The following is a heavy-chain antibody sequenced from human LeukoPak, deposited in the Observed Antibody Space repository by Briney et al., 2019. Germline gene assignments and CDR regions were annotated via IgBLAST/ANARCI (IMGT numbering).Heavy chain of an antibody. Sequence: GGSLRLSCAASGFTFSSYAMSWVRQAHGKGLEWVSAISGSGGSTYYADSLKGRFTTSRDNSKNTLYLQMNRLRAEDTGVYYCAKYGVSIDYWGQGTLVTVSS. D-gene: IGHD3-10*01. V-gene: IGHV3-23*01. CDR2: ISGSGGST. J-gene: IGHJ4*02. CDR1: GFTFSSYA. CDR3: AKYGVSIDY.